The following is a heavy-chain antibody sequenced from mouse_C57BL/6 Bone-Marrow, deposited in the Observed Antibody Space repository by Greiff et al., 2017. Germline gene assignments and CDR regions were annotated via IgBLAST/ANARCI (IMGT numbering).Heavy chain of an antibody. CDR2: IHPNSGST. J-gene: IGHJ2*01. Sequence: QVQLQQPGAELVKPGASVKLSCKASGYTFTSYWMHWVKQRPGQGLEWIGMIHPNSGSTNYNETFKSKATLTVDKSSSTAYMQLSSLTSEDSAVYYCARDYHYYGSSFYYFDYWGQGTTLTVSS. CDR3: ARDYHYYGSSFYYFDY. D-gene: IGHD1-1*01. V-gene: IGHV1-64*01. CDR1: GYTFTSYW.